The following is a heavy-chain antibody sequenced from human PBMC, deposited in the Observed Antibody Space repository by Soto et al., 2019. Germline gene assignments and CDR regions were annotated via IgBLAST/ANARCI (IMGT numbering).Heavy chain of an antibody. V-gene: IGHV3-21*01. Sequence: GGSLRLSCAASGFTFSSYSINWVRQAPGKGLEWVSSISSSSTYIYYADSVKGRFTISRDNAKKSLYLQMNSLRAEDTAVYYCVRGQIPSLYGLGNYAYFDYWGQGTLVTVSS. CDR3: VRGQIPSLYGLGNYAYFDY. CDR2: ISSSSTYI. CDR1: GFTFSSYS. J-gene: IGHJ4*02. D-gene: IGHD3-10*01.